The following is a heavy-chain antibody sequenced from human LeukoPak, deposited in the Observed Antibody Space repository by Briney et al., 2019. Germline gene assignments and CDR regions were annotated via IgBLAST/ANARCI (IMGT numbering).Heavy chain of an antibody. J-gene: IGHJ4*02. CDR1: GYTFTSYD. Sequence: ASVKVSCKASGYTFTSYDINWVRQATGQGLEWMGWMNPNSGNTGYAQKFQGRVTMTRNTSISTAYMELSSLRSEDTAVYYCARDMGYCSGGSCPYYFDYWGQGTLVTVSS. D-gene: IGHD2-15*01. CDR2: MNPNSGNT. V-gene: IGHV1-8*01. CDR3: ARDMGYCSGGSCPYYFDY.